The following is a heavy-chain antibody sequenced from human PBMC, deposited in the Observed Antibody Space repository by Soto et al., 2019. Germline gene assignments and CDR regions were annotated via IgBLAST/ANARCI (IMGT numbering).Heavy chain of an antibody. Sequence: GGSLRLSCAASGITFSSYAMHWVRQAPGKGLEWVAVISYDGSNKYYADSVKGRFTISRDNSKNTLYLQMNSLRAEDTAVYYCARDEIAAAGPFDYWGQGTLVTVSS. CDR1: GITFSSYA. J-gene: IGHJ4*02. CDR2: ISYDGSNK. V-gene: IGHV3-30-3*01. D-gene: IGHD6-13*01. CDR3: ARDEIAAAGPFDY.